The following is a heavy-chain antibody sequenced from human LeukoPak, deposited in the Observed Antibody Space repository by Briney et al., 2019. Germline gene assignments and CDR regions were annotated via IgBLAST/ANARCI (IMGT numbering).Heavy chain of an antibody. D-gene: IGHD2-2*01. CDR1: GDSISMHY. J-gene: IGHJ4*02. Sequence: SETLSLTCSVSGDSISMHYWSWIRQPPGKGLEWIGYIDHTGSTNYNPSLNSRVTISRDTSKNHFSLELSSVTAADTAVYYCARDCSSTSCLDYWGQGTLVTVSS. V-gene: IGHV4-59*11. CDR3: ARDCSSTSCLDY. CDR2: IDHTGST.